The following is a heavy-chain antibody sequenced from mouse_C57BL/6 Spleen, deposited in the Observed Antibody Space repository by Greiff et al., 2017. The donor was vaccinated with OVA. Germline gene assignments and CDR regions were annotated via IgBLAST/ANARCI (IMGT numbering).Heavy chain of an antibody. V-gene: IGHV14-3*01. D-gene: IGHD1-1*01. J-gene: IGHJ4*01. CDR2: IDPANGNT. CDR3: ARYYGSSYLYSAMDY. Sequence: VQLKESVAELVRPGASVKLSCTASGFNIKNTYMHWVKQRPEQGLEWIGRIDPANGNTKYAPKFKGKATITADNSSNTAYLQLSSLTSEDTAIYYGARYYGSSYLYSAMDYGGQGTSVTVSS. CDR1: GFNIKNTY.